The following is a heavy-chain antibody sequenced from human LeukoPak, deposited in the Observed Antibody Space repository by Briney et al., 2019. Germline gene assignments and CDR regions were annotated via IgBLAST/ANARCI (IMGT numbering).Heavy chain of an antibody. Sequence: PSETLSPTCSVSGGSISSFYCNWMRQPAGKGLEWIGRIYTSGTTTYNPSLKSRVTMSVDTSKNQFSLKLSSVTAADTAVYYCARSGYSYGADAFDIWGQGTMVTVSS. J-gene: IGHJ3*02. V-gene: IGHV4-4*07. CDR1: GGSISSFY. D-gene: IGHD5-18*01. CDR3: ARSGYSYGADAFDI. CDR2: IYTSGTT.